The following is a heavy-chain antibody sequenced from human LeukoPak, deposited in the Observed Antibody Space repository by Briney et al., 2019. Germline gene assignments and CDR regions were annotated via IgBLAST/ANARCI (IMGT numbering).Heavy chain of an antibody. V-gene: IGHV3-53*01. D-gene: IGHD3-3*02. CDR1: GFTVSSNY. CDR2: IYSGGST. CDR3: AKDRIKVFDY. J-gene: IGHJ4*02. Sequence: GGSLRLSCAASGFTVSSNYMSWVRQAPGKGLEWVSLIYSGGSTYYADSVKGRFTISRDNSKNTLYLQMNSLRAEDTAVYYCAKDRIKVFDYWGQGTLVTVSS.